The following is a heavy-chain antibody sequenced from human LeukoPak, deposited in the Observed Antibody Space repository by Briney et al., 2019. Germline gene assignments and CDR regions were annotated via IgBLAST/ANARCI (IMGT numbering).Heavy chain of an antibody. CDR1: GASFSRGDQY. D-gene: IGHD3-22*01. CDR3: SRGLDSRKLGY. J-gene: IGHJ4*02. CDR2: IHPSGKL. Sequence: PSQTLSLTCTVSGASFSRGDQYWNWLRHSPGKGLEWIGSIHPSGKLFNNPSLESRVTISIDTSKNQFSLNLNSVTAADTAVYFRSRGLDSRKLGYWGQGTLVTVSS. V-gene: IGHV4-31*03.